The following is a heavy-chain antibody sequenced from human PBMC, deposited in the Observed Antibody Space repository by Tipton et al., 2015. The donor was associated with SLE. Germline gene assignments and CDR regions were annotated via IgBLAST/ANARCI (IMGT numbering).Heavy chain of an antibody. CDR2: LYYSGST. CDR1: GGSISSTGYY. Sequence: TLSLTCTVSGGSISSTGYYWGWIRQPPGKGLEWIGSLYYSGSTYYNPSLKSRVTMSVDTSKNHFSLRLRSVTAADTAVYYCARHNGPGVFQYYYYGMDVWGQGTTVTVSS. V-gene: IGHV4-39*01. D-gene: IGHD3-16*01. J-gene: IGHJ6*02. CDR3: ARHNGPGVFQYYYYGMDV.